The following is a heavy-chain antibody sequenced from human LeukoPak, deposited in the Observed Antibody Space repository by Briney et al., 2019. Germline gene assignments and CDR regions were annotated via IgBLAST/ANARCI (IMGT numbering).Heavy chain of an antibody. D-gene: IGHD4-23*01. CDR3: ARGKGFYGGNSPFDY. Sequence: GGSLRLSCAASGFTFSSYDMHWVRQATGKRLEWVSAIGTAGDTYYPGSVKGRFTISRENAKNSLYLQMNSLRAGDTAVYYCARGKGFYGGNSPFDYWGQGTLVTVSS. V-gene: IGHV3-13*01. CDR1: GFTFSSYD. CDR2: IGTAGDT. J-gene: IGHJ4*02.